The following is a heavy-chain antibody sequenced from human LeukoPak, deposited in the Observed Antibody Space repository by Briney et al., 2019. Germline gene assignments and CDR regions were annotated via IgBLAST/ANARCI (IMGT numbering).Heavy chain of an antibody. CDR3: TTTPYYYDSSGYVIDY. CDR2: FKSKADGGTT. D-gene: IGHD3-22*01. J-gene: IGHJ4*02. Sequence: GGSLRLSFAASGFTFSNAWMSGVRQAPGRGLGWAGRFKSKADGGTTEYAAPVKGRFTISSDDSKNTLYLQMHSLKTEDTAVYYCTTTPYYYDSSGYVIDYWGQGTLVTVSS. V-gene: IGHV3-15*01. CDR1: GFTFSNAW.